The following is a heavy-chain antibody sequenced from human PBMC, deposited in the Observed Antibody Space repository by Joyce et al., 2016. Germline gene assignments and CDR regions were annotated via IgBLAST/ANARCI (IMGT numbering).Heavy chain of an antibody. CDR2: INAGKGNT. CDR1: GYTFTGHT. Sequence: QVQLVQSGAEVKKPGASVKVSCKASGYTFTGHTIHWVRQAPGQSLEWMGLINAGKGNTRFSQKFQGRVTVSRDTSANTAYMEVSSLRSEDTAVYYCARGSSALTYFDFWGQGTLVTVSS. CDR3: ARGSSALTYFDF. J-gene: IGHJ4*02. V-gene: IGHV1-3*01. D-gene: IGHD3-10*01.